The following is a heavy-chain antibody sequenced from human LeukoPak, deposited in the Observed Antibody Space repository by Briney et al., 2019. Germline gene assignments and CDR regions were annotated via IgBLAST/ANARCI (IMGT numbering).Heavy chain of an antibody. Sequence: PGGSLRLSCAASGFMFGRKFMQWVRQVPGKGPVWVSGISTDGYITSYSDSVKGRFTISRDNAKNSLYLQMNSLRAEDTAVYYCARDGTVPAAIGNAFDIWGQGTMVTVSS. CDR1: GFMFGRKF. CDR3: ARDGTVPAAIGNAFDI. V-gene: IGHV3-74*01. J-gene: IGHJ3*02. CDR2: ISTDGYIT. D-gene: IGHD2-2*02.